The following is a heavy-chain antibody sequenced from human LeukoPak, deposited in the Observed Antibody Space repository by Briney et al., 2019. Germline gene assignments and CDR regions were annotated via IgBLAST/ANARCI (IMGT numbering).Heavy chain of an antibody. V-gene: IGHV3-23*01. J-gene: IGHJ4*02. Sequence: GGSLRLSCAASGFTFSSYGMSWVRQAPGKGLEWVSAISGSGGSTYYADSVKGRFTISRDNAKNSLYLQMNSLRAEDTSVYYCARAELLAAAGFDYWGQGTLVTVSS. D-gene: IGHD6-13*01. CDR3: ARAELLAAAGFDY. CDR2: ISGSGGST. CDR1: GFTFSSYG.